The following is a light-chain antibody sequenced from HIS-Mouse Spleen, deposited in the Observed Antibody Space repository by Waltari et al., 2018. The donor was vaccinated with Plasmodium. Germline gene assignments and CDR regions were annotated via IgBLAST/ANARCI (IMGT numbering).Light chain of an antibody. J-gene: IGKJ2*01. Sequence: CRMSQGISSYVALNLQTPGKAPELLIYAASSLQSGVPSRFSGSGSVTDFTLTISCLQSEDFATYYCQQYYSFPYTFGQGTKLEIK. V-gene: IGKV1D-8*02. CDR2: AAS. CDR1: QGISSY. CDR3: QQYYSFPYT.